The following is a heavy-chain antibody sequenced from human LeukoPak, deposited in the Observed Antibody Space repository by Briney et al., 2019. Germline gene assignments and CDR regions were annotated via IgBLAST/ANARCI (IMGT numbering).Heavy chain of an antibody. CDR3: ARQDIVVVPAAKATAFDI. CDR2: IYYSGST. J-gene: IGHJ3*02. D-gene: IGHD2-2*01. CDR1: GGSISSYY. Sequence: SETLSLTCTVSGGSISSYYWSWIRQPPGKGLEWIGYIYYSGSTNYNPSLKSRVTISVDTSKNQFSLKLSSVTAADTAVYYCARQDIVVVPAAKATAFDIWGQGTMVTVSS. V-gene: IGHV4-59*01.